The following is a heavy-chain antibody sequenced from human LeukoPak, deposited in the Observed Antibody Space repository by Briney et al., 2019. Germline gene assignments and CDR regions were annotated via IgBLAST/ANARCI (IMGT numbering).Heavy chain of an antibody. J-gene: IGHJ4*02. CDR3: AISTGTYPYYFDF. D-gene: IGHD1-26*01. CDR1: GYTFTSFG. V-gene: IGHV1-18*01. CDR2: ISTYNGNT. Sequence: ASVKVSCKASGYTFTSFGLSWLRQAPGQGLGWMGWISTYNGNTNYAQKLQGRVTMTTDTSTRTAYMDLRSLRSDDTAVYYCAISTGTYPYYFDFWGQGTLVVVSS.